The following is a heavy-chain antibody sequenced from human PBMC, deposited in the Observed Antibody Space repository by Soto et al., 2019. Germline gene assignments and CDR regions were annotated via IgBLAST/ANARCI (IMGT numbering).Heavy chain of an antibody. CDR2: ISAYNGNT. CDR1: GYTFTSYG. D-gene: IGHD2-2*01. Sequence: ASVKVSCKASGYTFTSYGISWVRQAPGQGLEWMGWISAYNGNTNYAQKLQGRVTMTTDTSTSTAYMELRSLRSDDTAVYYCARDMVVLVPAAMFHYYYGMDIWGQGTTVTVSS. CDR3: ARDMVVLVPAAMFHYYYGMDI. V-gene: IGHV1-18*01. J-gene: IGHJ6*02.